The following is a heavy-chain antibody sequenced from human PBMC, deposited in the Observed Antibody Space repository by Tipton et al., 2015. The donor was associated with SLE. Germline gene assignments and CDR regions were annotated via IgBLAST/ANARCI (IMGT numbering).Heavy chain of an antibody. CDR2: IKQDGSEK. Sequence: SLRLSCAASGFTFSSYWMSWVRQAPGKGLEWVANIKQDGSEKYYVDSVKGRFTISRDNSKNTLYLQMNSLRAEDTALYYCARLSLAAAGSFDYWGQGTLVTVSS. V-gene: IGHV3-7*03. CDR3: ARLSLAAAGSFDY. J-gene: IGHJ4*02. CDR1: GFTFSSYW. D-gene: IGHD6-13*01.